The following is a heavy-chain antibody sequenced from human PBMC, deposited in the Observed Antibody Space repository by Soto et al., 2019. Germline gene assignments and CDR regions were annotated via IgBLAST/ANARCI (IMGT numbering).Heavy chain of an antibody. CDR3: AKDLDILTGYYIGNAFDI. J-gene: IGHJ3*02. D-gene: IGHD3-9*01. V-gene: IGHV3-23*01. CDR1: GFTFSSYA. CDR2: ISGSGGST. Sequence: GGSLRLSCAASGFTFSSYAMSWVRQAPGKGLEWVSAISGSGGSTYYADSVKGRFTISRDNSKNTLYLQMNSLRAEDKAVYYCAKDLDILTGYYIGNAFDIWGQGTMVTVSS.